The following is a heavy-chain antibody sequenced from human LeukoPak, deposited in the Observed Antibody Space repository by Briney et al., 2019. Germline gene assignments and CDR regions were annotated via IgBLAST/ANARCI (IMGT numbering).Heavy chain of an antibody. CDR1: GFTFSSYA. CDR3: AKDSGAYEFWSGYYIHDAFDI. Sequence: QPGGSLRLPCAASGFTFSSYAMSWVRQAPGKGLEWVSANSVSGGSTYYADSVKGRFTISRDNSKNTLYLQMNSLRAEDTAVYYCAKDSGAYEFWSGYYIHDAFDIWGQGTMVTVSS. J-gene: IGHJ3*02. D-gene: IGHD3-3*01. V-gene: IGHV3-23*01. CDR2: NSVSGGST.